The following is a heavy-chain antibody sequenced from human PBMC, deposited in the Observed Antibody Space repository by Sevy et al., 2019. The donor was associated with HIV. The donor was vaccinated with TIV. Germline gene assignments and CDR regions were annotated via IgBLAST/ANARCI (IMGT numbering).Heavy chain of an antibody. CDR2: IYGSGGAT. V-gene: IGHV3-23*01. D-gene: IGHD3-22*01. Sequence: GGSLRLSCKPSGFTFTSYAMSWVRQAPGKGLDWVSTIYGSGGATYYADSVKGRFTISRDNSKNTLYLQMNSLRIEDTAVYYCAGGRYDSSGSFDAFDIWGQGTMVTVSS. CDR3: AGGRYDSSGSFDAFDI. J-gene: IGHJ3*02. CDR1: GFTFTSYA.